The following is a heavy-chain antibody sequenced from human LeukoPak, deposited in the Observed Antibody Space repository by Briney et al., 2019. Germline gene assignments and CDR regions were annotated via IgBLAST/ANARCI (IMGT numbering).Heavy chain of an antibody. V-gene: IGHV5-51*01. J-gene: IGHJ5*02. D-gene: IGHD5-12*01. CDR2: IYPGDSDT. CDR1: GYSFTSYW. CDR3: ARYNSGYTNWFDT. Sequence: GESLKISCKGSGYSFTSYWIGWVRQMPGKGLEWMGIIYPGDSDTRYTPSFQGQVTISADKSISTAYLQWSSLKASETAMYYCARYNSGYTNWFDTWGQGTLVTVSS.